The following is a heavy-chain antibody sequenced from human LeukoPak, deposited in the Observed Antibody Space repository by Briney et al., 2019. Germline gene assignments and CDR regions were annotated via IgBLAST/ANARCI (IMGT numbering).Heavy chain of an antibody. CDR2: IYYSGST. D-gene: IGHD3-3*01. CDR3: ARGSPTYYDFWSGYSGGDAFDI. CDR1: GGSITSSSYY. J-gene: IGHJ3*02. V-gene: IGHV4-39*07. Sequence: SETLSLTCTVSGGSITSSSYYWGWIRQPPGKGLEWIGSIYYSGSTYFNPSLKSRVTISLDTSKNQFSLKLSSVTAADTAVYYCARGSPTYYDFWSGYSGGDAFDIWGQGTMVTVSS.